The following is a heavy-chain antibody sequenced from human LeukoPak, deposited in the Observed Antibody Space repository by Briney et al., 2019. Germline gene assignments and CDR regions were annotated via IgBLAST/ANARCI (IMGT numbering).Heavy chain of an antibody. CDR3: GKDYVSGNSYSDFDS. Sequence: GGSLRLSCAASGFIFSPYAMSWVRQAPGKGLEWVAGIAGGDDRFYADSVKGRFSISRDNSKNTVDLQMNSLRVADTAVYYCGKDYVSGNSYSDFDSWGKGPLLTVSS. D-gene: IGHD5-18*01. J-gene: IGHJ4*02. V-gene: IGHV3-23*01. CDR2: IAGGDDR. CDR1: GFIFSPYA.